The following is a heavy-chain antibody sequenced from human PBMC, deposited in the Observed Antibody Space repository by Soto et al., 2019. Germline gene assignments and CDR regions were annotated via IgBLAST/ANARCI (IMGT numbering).Heavy chain of an antibody. J-gene: IGHJ4*02. V-gene: IGHV3-23*01. CDR1: GFTFSSYA. CDR2: ISGSGGST. D-gene: IGHD3-9*01. CDR3: AKDPVYYDILSGYQETDY. Sequence: EVQLLESGGGLVQPGGSLRLSCAASGFTFSSYAMSWVRQAPGKGLEWVSAISGSGGSTYYADSVKGRFTISRDNSKNTLYLQMNSLRAEDTAVYYCAKDPVYYDILSGYQETDYWGQGTLVTVSS.